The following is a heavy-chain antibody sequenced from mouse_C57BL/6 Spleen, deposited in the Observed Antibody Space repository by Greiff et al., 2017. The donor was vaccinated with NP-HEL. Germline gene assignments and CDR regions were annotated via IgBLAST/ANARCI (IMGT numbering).Heavy chain of an antibody. D-gene: IGHD2-1*01. CDR3: ARSGYLLWSYWYFDV. V-gene: IGHV1-78*01. Sequence: QVQLQQSDAELVKPGASVKISCKVSGYTFTDHTIHWMKQRPEQGLEWIGYIYPRDGSTKYNEKFKGKATLTADKSSSTAYMQLNSLTSEDSAVYVCARSGYLLWSYWYFDVWGTGTTVTVSS. CDR2: IYPRDGST. CDR1: GYTFTDHT. J-gene: IGHJ1*03.